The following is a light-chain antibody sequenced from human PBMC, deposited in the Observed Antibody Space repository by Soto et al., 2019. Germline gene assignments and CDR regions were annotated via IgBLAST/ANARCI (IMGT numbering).Light chain of an antibody. Sequence: QSALTQPRSGSGSPGQSVTISCTGTSSDVGGYNYVSWYQQHPGTAPQLMIYDVSKRPSGVPDRFSGSKSGYTASLTISGLQADDEADYYCCSYAGSYTLIFGGGTKVTVL. CDR2: DVS. CDR1: SSDVGGYNY. V-gene: IGLV2-11*01. J-gene: IGLJ2*01. CDR3: CSYAGSYTLI.